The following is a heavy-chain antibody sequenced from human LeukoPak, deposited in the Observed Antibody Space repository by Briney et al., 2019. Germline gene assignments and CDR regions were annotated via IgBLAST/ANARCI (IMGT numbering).Heavy chain of an antibody. Sequence: GGSLRLSCAASGFTFSSYAMSWVRQAPRKGLEWVSAISGSGGSIYYADSVKGRFTISRDNAKNSLYLQMNSLRAEDTAVYYCARSIAAADFAPIDYWGQGTLVTVSS. J-gene: IGHJ4*02. V-gene: IGHV3-23*01. D-gene: IGHD6-13*01. CDR3: ARSIAAADFAPIDY. CDR1: GFTFSSYA. CDR2: ISGSGGSI.